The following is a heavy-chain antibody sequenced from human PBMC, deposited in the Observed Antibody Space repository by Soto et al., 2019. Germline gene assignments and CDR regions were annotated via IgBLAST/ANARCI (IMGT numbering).Heavy chain of an antibody. CDR3: ARGRFRSGWYSY. Sequence: SETLSLTCTVSGGSVSSGSYYWSWIRQPPGKGLEWIGYIYYSGSTNYNPSLKSRVTISVDTSKNQFSLKLSSVTAADTAVYYCARGRFRSGWYSYWGQGTLVTAPQ. J-gene: IGHJ4*02. CDR1: GGSVSSGSYY. D-gene: IGHD6-19*01. V-gene: IGHV4-61*01. CDR2: IYYSGST.